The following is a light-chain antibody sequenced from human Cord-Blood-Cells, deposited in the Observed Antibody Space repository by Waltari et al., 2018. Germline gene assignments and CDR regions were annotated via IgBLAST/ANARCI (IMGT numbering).Light chain of an antibody. V-gene: IGKV4-1*01. CDR3: QQYYSTPWT. CDR1: QSVLNSSNIKNY. CDR2: WAS. Sequence: DIVMTQSPDSLAVSLGERATINCNSSQSVLNSSNIKNYLAWYQQKPGQPPKLLIYWASTRESGVPDRVSGSGSETDFTLTISSLQAGDVAVYYCQQYYSTPWTFGQGTKVEIK. J-gene: IGKJ1*01.